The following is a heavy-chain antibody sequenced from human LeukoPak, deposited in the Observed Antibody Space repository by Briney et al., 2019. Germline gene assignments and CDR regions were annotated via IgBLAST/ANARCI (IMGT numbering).Heavy chain of an antibody. Sequence: SVKVSCKASGGTFSSYAISWVRQAPGQGLEWMGGIIPIFGTANYAQKFQGRVTITADESASTAYMELSSLRSEDTAVYYCARDTPLRLENWFDPWGQGTLVTVSS. CDR1: GGTFSSYA. J-gene: IGHJ5*02. CDR3: ARDTPLRLENWFDP. V-gene: IGHV1-69*13. CDR2: IIPIFGTA. D-gene: IGHD1-1*01.